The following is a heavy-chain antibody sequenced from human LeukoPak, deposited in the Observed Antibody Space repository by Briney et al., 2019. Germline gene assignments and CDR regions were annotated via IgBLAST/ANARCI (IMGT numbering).Heavy chain of an antibody. D-gene: IGHD3-10*01. CDR1: VFTLIKSA. CDR3: AAGDTLVRGVIIPFAP. CDR2: IIVGSGQT. J-gene: IGHJ5*02. V-gene: IGHV1-58*01. Sequence: GASVKVSCKASVFTLIKSAVQWVRQARGQRLEWVGWIIVGSGQTRYAQKFQERVTITRDMSTSTAFLELSSLRSEDSAVYYCAAGDTLVRGVIIPFAPWGQGTLVTVSS.